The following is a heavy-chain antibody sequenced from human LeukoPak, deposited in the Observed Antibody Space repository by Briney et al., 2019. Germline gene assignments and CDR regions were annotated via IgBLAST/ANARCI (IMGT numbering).Heavy chain of an antibody. J-gene: IGHJ4*02. CDR1: GFTFSSYA. CDR2: ISYDGSNK. CDR3: ARESVAAASFDY. D-gene: IGHD6-13*01. Sequence: GGSLRLSCAASGFTFSSYAMHWVRQAPGKGLEWVAVISYDGSNKYYADSVKGRFTISRDNSKNTLYLQMNSLRAEDTAVYYYARESVAAASFDYWGQGTLVTVSS. V-gene: IGHV3-30*04.